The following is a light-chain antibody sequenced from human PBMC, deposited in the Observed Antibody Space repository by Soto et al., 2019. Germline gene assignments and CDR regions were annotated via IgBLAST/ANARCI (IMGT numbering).Light chain of an antibody. CDR2: DAS. V-gene: IGKV3-15*01. Sequence: IVMTQSPATLSLSPGERASLSRRASQSLSSNLAWYQQKPGQAPRLLIYDASSRATGIPARFSGIGSGTEFTLTISSLQSEDFAVYYCQQYQNWPWTFGQGTKVEI. CDR3: QQYQNWPWT. CDR1: QSLSSN. J-gene: IGKJ1*01.